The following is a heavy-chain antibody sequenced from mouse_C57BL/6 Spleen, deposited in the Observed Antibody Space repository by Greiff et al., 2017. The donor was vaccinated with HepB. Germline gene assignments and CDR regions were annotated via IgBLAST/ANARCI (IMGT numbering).Heavy chain of an antibody. CDR1: GFTFSSYA. V-gene: IGHV5-9-1*02. Sequence: EVKLMESGEGLVKPGGSLKLSCAASGFTFSSYAMSWVRQTPEKRLEWVAYISSGGDYIYYADTVKGRFTISRDNARNTLYLQMSSLKSEDTAMYYCTRVDGSSYYFDYWGQGTTLTVSS. J-gene: IGHJ2*01. D-gene: IGHD1-1*01. CDR2: ISSGGDYI. CDR3: TRVDGSSYYFDY.